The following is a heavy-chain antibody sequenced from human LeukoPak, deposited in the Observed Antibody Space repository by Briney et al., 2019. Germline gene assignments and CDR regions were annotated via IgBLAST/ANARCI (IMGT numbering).Heavy chain of an antibody. J-gene: IGHJ4*02. CDR3: ARSGDGYNMY. D-gene: IGHD1-14*01. CDR1: GGSISSYY. V-gene: IGHV4-59*01. CDR2: IYYSGST. Sequence: PSETLSLTCTVSGGSISSYYWSWIRQPPGKGLEWIGYIYYSGSTNYNPSLKSRVTISVDTSKNQFSLKLSSVTADDTAVYYCARSGDGYNMYWGQGTLVTVPS.